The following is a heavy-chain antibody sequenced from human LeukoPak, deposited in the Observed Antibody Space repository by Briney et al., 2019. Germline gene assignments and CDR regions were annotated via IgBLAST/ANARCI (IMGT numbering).Heavy chain of an antibody. CDR2: FYSTGGT. CDR3: ARHEDYYYYGMDV. CDR1: GGSISSGYYY. Sequence: NPSETLSLTCTVSGGSISSGYYYWTWIRQPAGKGLEWIGRFYSTGGTNYNPSLKSRVTISVDTSKNQFSLKLSSVTAADTAVYYCARHEDYYYYGMDVWGQGTTVTVSS. J-gene: IGHJ6*02. V-gene: IGHV4-61*02.